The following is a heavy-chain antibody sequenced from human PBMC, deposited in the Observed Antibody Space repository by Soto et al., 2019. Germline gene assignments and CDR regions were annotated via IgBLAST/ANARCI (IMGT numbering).Heavy chain of an antibody. CDR3: SAGYCSSTSCFGYGGYYGMDV. CDR2: IRGSGGST. Sequence: GGSLRLSCAASGFTFSSYAMSWVRQAPGKGLEWVSAIRGSGGSTYYADSVKGRFTISRDNSKNTLYLQMNSLRAEDTAVYYCSAGYCSSTSCFGYGGYYGMDVWGQGTTVTVSS. V-gene: IGHV3-23*01. D-gene: IGHD2-2*01. CDR1: GFTFSSYA. J-gene: IGHJ6*02.